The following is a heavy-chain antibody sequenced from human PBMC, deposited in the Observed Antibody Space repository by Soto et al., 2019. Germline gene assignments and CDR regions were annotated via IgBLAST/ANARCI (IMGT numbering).Heavy chain of an antibody. CDR2: INHSGST. D-gene: IGHD3-10*01. CDR3: ARPRLTVRGSYRSYGMDV. J-gene: IGHJ6*02. Sequence: QVQLQQWGAGLLKPSETLSLTCAVYGGSFSGYYWSWIRQPPGKGLEWIGEINHSGSTNYNPSLKSRVTISVDTSKNQFSLKLSSVTAADTAVYHCARPRLTVRGSYRSYGMDVWGQGTTVTVSS. V-gene: IGHV4-34*01. CDR1: GGSFSGYY.